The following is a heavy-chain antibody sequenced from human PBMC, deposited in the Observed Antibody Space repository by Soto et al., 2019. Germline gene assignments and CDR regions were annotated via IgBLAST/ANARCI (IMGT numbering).Heavy chain of an antibody. D-gene: IGHD3-3*01. J-gene: IGHJ6*02. Sequence: QVQLVQSGAEVKKPGSSVKVSCKASGGTFSSYAISWRRQTPGHGLEWMGGFIPIFGTANYAQKFQGRVTVNADKFRSTAYMEQSSLRSEDTAVYYCAGEVWSGYFCLDVWGRGTTVTVCS. V-gene: IGHV1-69*06. CDR3: AGEVWSGYFCLDV. CDR1: GGTFSSYA. CDR2: FIPIFGTA.